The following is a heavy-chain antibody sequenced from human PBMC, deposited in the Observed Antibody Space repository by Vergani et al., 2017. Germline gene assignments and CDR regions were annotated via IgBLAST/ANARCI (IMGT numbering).Heavy chain of an antibody. CDR2: IYYSGST. CDR1: GGSISSSSYY. D-gene: IGHD4-17*01. J-gene: IGHJ6*02. CDR3: ARDRRGATVTNYYYGMDV. Sequence: QLQLQESGPGLVKPSETLSLTCTVSGGSISSSSYYWGWIRQPPGKGLEWIGSIYYSGSTYYNPSLKSRVTISVDTSKNQFSLKLSSVTAADTAVYYCARDRRGATVTNYYYGMDVWGQGTTVTVSS. V-gene: IGHV4-39*02.